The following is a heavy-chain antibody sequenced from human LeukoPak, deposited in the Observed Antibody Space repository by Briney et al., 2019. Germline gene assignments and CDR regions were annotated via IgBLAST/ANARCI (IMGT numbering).Heavy chain of an antibody. D-gene: IGHD3-3*01. V-gene: IGHV3-7*03. CDR1: GFTFSSYW. Sequence: GGSLRLSCVASGFTFSSYWMSWVRQAPGKGLEWVANIKQDGSEKYYVDSVKGRFTISRDNAKNSLYLQMNSLRAEDTAVYYCARAYYDFWSGYYEEYWGQGTLVTVSS. CDR3: ARAYYDFWSGYYEEY. CDR2: IKQDGSEK. J-gene: IGHJ4*02.